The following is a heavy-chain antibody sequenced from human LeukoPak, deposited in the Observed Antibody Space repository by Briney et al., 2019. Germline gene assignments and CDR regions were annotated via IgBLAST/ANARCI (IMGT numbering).Heavy chain of an antibody. CDR2: ISAYNGNT. CDR3: ARVYYYDSSGFIADY. Sequence: GASVKVSCKASGYTFTSCGISWVRQAPGQGLEWMGWISAYNGNTNYAQKLQGRVTMTTDTSTSTAYMELRSLRSDDTAVYYCARVYYYDSSGFIADYWGQGTLVTVSS. J-gene: IGHJ4*02. D-gene: IGHD3-22*01. V-gene: IGHV1-18*01. CDR1: GYTFTSCG.